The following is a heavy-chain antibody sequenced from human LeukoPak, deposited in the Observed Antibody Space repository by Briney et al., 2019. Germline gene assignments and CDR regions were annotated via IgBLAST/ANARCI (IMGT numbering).Heavy chain of an antibody. J-gene: IGHJ4*02. V-gene: IGHV3-7*01. Sequence: PGGALRLSRTASGFIFSSYWMTGVRQAPGKGLEGVANIDQAGSATYYVDSVKGRFTISRDNAKNLLYLKMSSLRAEDSAVYHCGRFGYVAAVDSWGQGALVIVSS. D-gene: IGHD2-15*01. CDR2: IDQAGSAT. CDR3: GRFGYVAAVDS. CDR1: GFIFSSYW.